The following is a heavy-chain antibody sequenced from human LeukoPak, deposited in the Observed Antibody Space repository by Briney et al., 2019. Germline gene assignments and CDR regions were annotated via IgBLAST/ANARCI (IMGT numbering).Heavy chain of an antibody. CDR1: GFTFGSHW. J-gene: IGHJ2*01. Sequence: GGSLRLSCAASGFTFGSHWMHWVRHGPGKGLVWVSRINSDGSSTGYADSVKGRFTISTDNARNTLYLQMNSLRAEDTAVYYCAKDSRYNWYFDLWGRGTLVTVSS. CDR2: INSDGSST. D-gene: IGHD1-14*01. V-gene: IGHV3-74*01. CDR3: AKDSRYNWYFDL.